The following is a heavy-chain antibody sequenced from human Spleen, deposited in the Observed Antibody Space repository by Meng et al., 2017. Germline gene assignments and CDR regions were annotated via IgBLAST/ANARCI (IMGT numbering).Heavy chain of an antibody. J-gene: IGHJ6*02. D-gene: IGHD3-10*01. Sequence: GESLKISCAASGFTFSSYWMSWVRQAPGKGLEWVANIKQDGSEKYYVDSVKGRFTISRDNAKNSLYLQMNSLRAEDTAVYYCARVGNITMVRGVIRRAYYYYGMDVWGQGTTVTVSS. CDR3: ARVGNITMVRGVIRRAYYYYGMDV. CDR1: GFTFSSYW. CDR2: IKQDGSEK. V-gene: IGHV3-7*01.